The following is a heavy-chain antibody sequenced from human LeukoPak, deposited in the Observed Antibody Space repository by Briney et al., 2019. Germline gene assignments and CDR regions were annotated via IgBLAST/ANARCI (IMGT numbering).Heavy chain of an antibody. Sequence: GGSLRLSCAASGFTFSSYAMSWVRQAPGKGLEWVSAISGSGGSTYYADSVKGRFTISRDNSKNMLYLQMNSLRAEDTAVYYCANRGGSGSYSADYWGQGTLVTVSS. CDR3: ANRGGSGSYSADY. CDR2: ISGSGGST. J-gene: IGHJ4*02. CDR1: GFTFSSYA. D-gene: IGHD3-10*01. V-gene: IGHV3-23*01.